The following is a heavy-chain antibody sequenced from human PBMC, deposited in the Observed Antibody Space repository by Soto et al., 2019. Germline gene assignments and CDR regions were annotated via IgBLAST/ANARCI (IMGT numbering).Heavy chain of an antibody. CDR2: IDPSDSYT. V-gene: IGHV5-10-1*01. CDR3: ARESFFGSSSWDFDY. J-gene: IGHJ4*02. CDR1: GYSFTSYW. D-gene: IGHD6-13*01. Sequence: GASLKISCNGSGYSFTSYWISWVRQMPGKGLEWMGTIDPSDSYTNYSPSFQGHVTISADKSISTAFLQWSSLKASDTAMYYCARESFFGSSSWDFDYWGQGTLVTVSS.